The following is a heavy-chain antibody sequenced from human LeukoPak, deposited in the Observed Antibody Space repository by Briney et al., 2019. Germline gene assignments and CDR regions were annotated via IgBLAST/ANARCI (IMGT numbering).Heavy chain of an antibody. D-gene: IGHD3-9*01. CDR2: INHSGST. V-gene: IGHV4-34*01. J-gene: IGHJ4*02. CDR3: ARARRYFDWGDKGYFDY. Sequence: SETLSLTCAVYGGSFSGYYWSWIRQPPGKGLEWIGEINHSGSTNYNPSLKSRVTISVDTSKSQFSLKLSSVTAADTAVYYCARARRYFDWGDKGYFDYWGQGTLVTVSS. CDR1: GGSFSGYY.